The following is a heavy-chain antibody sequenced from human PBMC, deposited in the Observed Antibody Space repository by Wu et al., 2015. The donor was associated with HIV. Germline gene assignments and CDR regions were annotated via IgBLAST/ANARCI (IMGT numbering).Heavy chain of an antibody. Sequence: QDQLVQSGDEVKKPGASVKVSCKVSGNSLTKLSIHWVRQAPGKGLEWMGGFDPEDGKTIYAQRFQTRVTMTVDTSADTAYMRLTSLTSDDTAVYFCATKFRDVWSIGLPHWGQGTLV. CDR1: GNSLTKLS. J-gene: IGHJ1*01. D-gene: IGHD1-26*01. CDR3: ATKFRDVWSIGLPH. V-gene: IGHV1-24*01. CDR2: FDPEDGKT.